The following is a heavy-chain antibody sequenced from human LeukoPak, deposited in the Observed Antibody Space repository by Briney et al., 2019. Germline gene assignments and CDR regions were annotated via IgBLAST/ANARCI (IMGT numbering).Heavy chain of an antibody. Sequence: SETLSLTCTVSGGSISSFYWSWVRQSAVKGLEWIGRVDTSGSTHYNPSLGGRVTMSLDTSKNQFSLNLRSVTVADAAVYYCARGLGGASYYMDVWGKGTTVTVSS. V-gene: IGHV4-4*07. J-gene: IGHJ6*03. CDR2: VDTSGST. CDR1: GGSISSFY. D-gene: IGHD3-16*01. CDR3: ARGLGGASYYMDV.